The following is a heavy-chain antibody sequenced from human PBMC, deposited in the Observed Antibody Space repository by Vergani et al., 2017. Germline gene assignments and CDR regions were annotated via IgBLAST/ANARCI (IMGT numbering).Heavy chain of an antibody. Sequence: QVQLQESGPGLVKPSQTLSLTCTVSGGSISSGGYYWSWIRQHPGKGLEWIGYIYYSGSTYYNPSLKSRVTISVDTSKNQFSLKLSSVTAADTAVYYCARGAVSLASNAFDIWGQGTMVTDSS. V-gene: IGHV4-31*03. CDR2: IYYSGST. J-gene: IGHJ3*02. D-gene: IGHD2-15*01. CDR3: ARGAVSLASNAFDI. CDR1: GGSISSGGYY.